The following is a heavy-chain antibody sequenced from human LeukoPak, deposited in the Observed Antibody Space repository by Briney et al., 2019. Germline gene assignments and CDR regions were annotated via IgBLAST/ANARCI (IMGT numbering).Heavy chain of an antibody. Sequence: GESRKISCKGSGFSFTSYWIGWVRQMPGKGLEWMGIIYPGDSDTRYSPSFQGQVTISADKSISTAYLQWNSLKASDTAMYYCAREEMADRAFDIWLQGTMVTVSS. J-gene: IGHJ3*02. V-gene: IGHV5-51*01. CDR1: GFSFTSYW. CDR2: IYPGDSDT. CDR3: AREEMADRAFDI. D-gene: IGHD5-24*01.